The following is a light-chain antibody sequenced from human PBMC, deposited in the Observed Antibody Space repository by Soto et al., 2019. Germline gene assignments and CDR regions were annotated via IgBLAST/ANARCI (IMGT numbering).Light chain of an antibody. CDR3: QSYDSSLSGYV. V-gene: IGLV1-40*01. CDR2: GNS. CDR1: SSNIGAGYD. J-gene: IGLJ1*01. Sequence: QSVLTQPPSVSGAPGQEVTISCTGSSSNIGAGYDVNWYHQLPGTAPKLLIHGNSNRPSGVPDRFSGSKSGTSASLAITGLQAEDEADYFCQSYDSSLSGYVFGTETKVTVL.